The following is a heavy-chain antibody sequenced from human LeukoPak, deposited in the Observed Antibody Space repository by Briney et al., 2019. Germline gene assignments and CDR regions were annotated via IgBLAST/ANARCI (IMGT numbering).Heavy chain of an antibody. V-gene: IGHV4-4*07. CDR2: IYTSGST. CDR1: GGSISSYY. J-gene: IGHJ3*02. CDR3: ARTLAIRIMITFGGVIVPDAFDI. D-gene: IGHD3-16*02. Sequence: SETLSLTCTVSGGSISSYYWSWIRQPAGKGLEWIGRIYTSGSTNYNPSLKSRVTMSVDTSKNQFSLKLSSVTAADTAVYYCARTLAIRIMITFGGVIVPDAFDIWGQGTMVTVSS.